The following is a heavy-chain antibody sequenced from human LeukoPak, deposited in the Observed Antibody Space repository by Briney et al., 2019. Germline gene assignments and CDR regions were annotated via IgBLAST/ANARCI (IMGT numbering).Heavy chain of an antibody. CDR2: IKEDGSEK. CDR3: ARDETRRFDY. J-gene: IGHJ4*02. CDR1: GFRFSNDW. Sequence: GGSLRLSCAASGFRFSNDWMTWVRQAPGKGLEWVANIKEDGSEKYYVDSVKGRFTISKDNAQNSLYLQMNSLRVEDTAVYYCARDETRRFDYWGQGTLVTVSS. V-gene: IGHV3-7*01.